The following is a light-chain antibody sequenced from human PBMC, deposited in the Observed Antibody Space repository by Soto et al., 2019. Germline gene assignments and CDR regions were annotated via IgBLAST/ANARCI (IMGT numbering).Light chain of an antibody. CDR3: QQYGSSPPT. CDR2: GAS. V-gene: IGKV3-20*01. J-gene: IGKJ2*01. CDR1: QSVSSSN. Sequence: EILLTQSPGTLSLSPGERATLSCRASQSVSSSNLAWYQQKPGQAPRLLIYGASSRATGIPDKFSGSGSGTDFTLTISRLEPEDFAVYFCQQYGSSPPTFGQGTKLEIK.